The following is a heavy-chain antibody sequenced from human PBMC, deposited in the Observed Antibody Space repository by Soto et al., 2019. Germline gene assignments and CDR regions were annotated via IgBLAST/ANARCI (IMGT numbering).Heavy chain of an antibody. CDR1: GFTFSSYA. V-gene: IGHV3-23*01. CDR3: AREMTTVTTAPAH. D-gene: IGHD4-4*01. CDR2: ISGSGGST. Sequence: QTRGSLRLSCAASGFTFSSYAMSWVRQAPGKGLEWVSAISGSGGSTYYADSVKGRFTISRDNSKNTLYLQMNSLRAEDTAVYYCAREMTTVTTAPAHWGQGTLVTVSS. J-gene: IGHJ1*01.